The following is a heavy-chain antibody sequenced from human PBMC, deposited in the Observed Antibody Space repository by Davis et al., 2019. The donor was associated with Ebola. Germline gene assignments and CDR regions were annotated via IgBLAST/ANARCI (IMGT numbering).Heavy chain of an antibody. D-gene: IGHD1-26*01. Sequence: PSETLSLTCTVSGGSISSYYWSWIRQPPGKGLEWIGEINHSGSTNYNPSLKSRVTISVDTSKNQFSLKLSSVTAADTAVYYCARGKRGTRFYYYYYYMDVWGKGTTVTVSS. V-gene: IGHV4-34*01. CDR3: ARGKRGTRFYYYYYYMDV. J-gene: IGHJ6*03. CDR1: GGSISSYY. CDR2: INHSGST.